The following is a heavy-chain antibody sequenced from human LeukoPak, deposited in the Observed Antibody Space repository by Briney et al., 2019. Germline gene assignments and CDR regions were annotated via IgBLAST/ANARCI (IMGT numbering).Heavy chain of an antibody. CDR3: ARVDGGNYFDY. V-gene: IGHV4-30-4*01. CDR1: GGSISSGDYY. CDR2: IYYSGST. J-gene: IGHJ4*02. D-gene: IGHD3-16*01. Sequence: SQTLSLTCTVSGGSISSGDYYWSWIRQPPWKGLEWIGYIYYSGSTYYNPSLKSRVTISVDTSKNQFSLKLSSVTAADTAVYYCARVDGGNYFDYWGQGTLVTVSS.